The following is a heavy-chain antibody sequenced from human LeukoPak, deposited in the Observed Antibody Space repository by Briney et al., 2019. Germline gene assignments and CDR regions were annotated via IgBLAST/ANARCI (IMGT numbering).Heavy chain of an antibody. CDR2: INPNSGGT. CDR3: ARVGCSGGSCYHTNWFDP. J-gene: IGHJ5*02. Sequence: ASVKVSCKASGYTFTGYYMHWVRQAPGQGLEWMGWINPNSGGTNYAQKFQGRVTMTRDTSISTAYMELSRLRSDDTAVYYCARVGCSGGSCYHTNWFDPWGQGTLVTVSS. V-gene: IGHV1-2*02. CDR1: GYTFTGYY. D-gene: IGHD2-15*01.